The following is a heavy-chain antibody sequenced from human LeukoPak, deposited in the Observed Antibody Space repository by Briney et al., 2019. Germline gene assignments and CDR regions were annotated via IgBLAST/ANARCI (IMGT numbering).Heavy chain of an antibody. J-gene: IGHJ4*02. Sequence: YPSETLSLTCTVSGYSISSGYLWGWIRQPPGKGLEWIGSTYHGGTTYSNPSLKSRVIISEDTSKNQFSLKLSSVTAADMAVYYCARGSGDWTYYFDYWGQGTLVTVSS. CDR3: ARGSGDWTYYFDY. CDR2: TYHGGTT. CDR1: GYSISSGYL. D-gene: IGHD2-21*02. V-gene: IGHV4-38-2*02.